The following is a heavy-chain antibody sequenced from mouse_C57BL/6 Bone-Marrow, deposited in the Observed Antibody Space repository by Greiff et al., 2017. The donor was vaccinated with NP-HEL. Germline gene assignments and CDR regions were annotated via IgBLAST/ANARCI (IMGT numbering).Heavy chain of an antibody. V-gene: IGHV1-62-2*01. Sequence: QVQLQQSGAALVKPGASVKLSCKASGYTFTEYTIHWVKQRSGQGLEWIGWFYPGSGSIKYNEKFKDKATLTADKSSSTVYMDLSRLASEDSAVYFCARHGDYFGSSYGDLDVWGTGNTVTVSS. CDR2: FYPGSGSI. J-gene: IGHJ1*03. CDR3: ARHGDYFGSSYGDLDV. D-gene: IGHD1-1*01. CDR1: GYTFTEYT.